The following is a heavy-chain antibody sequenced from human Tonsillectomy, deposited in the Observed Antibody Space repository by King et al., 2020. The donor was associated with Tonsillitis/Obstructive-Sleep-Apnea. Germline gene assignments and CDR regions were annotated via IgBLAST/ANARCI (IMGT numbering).Heavy chain of an antibody. CDR3: ARESRGYCSSTSCEGGAFDI. Sequence: VQLVESGGGLVQPGGSLRLSCAASGFTFSSYWMSWVRQAPGKGLEWVANIKHGGSXTYYVDSVKGRFTISRDNAKNSLFLQMNNLRAEDTALFYCARESRGYCSSTSCEGGAFDIWGQGTMVTVSS. V-gene: IGHV3-7*03. J-gene: IGHJ3*02. CDR2: IKHGGSXT. CDR1: GFTFSSYW. D-gene: IGHD2-2*01.